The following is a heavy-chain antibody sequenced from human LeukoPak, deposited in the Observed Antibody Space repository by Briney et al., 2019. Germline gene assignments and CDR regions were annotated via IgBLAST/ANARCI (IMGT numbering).Heavy chain of an antibody. CDR3: ARDRLGMGFGGGYFDY. V-gene: IGHV4-59*01. CDR1: GGSISSYY. Sequence: SETLSLTCTVSGGSISSYYWSWIRQPPGKGLEWIGYIYYSGSTNYNPSLKSRVTISVDTSKNQFSLKLSSVTAADTAVYYCARDRLGMGFGGGYFDYWGQGTLVTVSS. CDR2: IYYSGST. D-gene: IGHD3-3*01. J-gene: IGHJ4*02.